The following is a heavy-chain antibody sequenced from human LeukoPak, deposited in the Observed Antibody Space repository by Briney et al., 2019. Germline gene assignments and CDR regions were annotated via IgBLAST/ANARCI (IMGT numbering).Heavy chain of an antibody. CDR3: AKGGGSYYYFDY. Sequence: GGSLRLSCAASGSTFSIYSMNWVRQAPGKGLEWVSSISSSRSFIYYADSVKGRFTISRDNAKNTLYLQMNSLRAEDTAVYYCAKGGGSYYYFDYWGQGTLVTVSS. V-gene: IGHV3-21*01. D-gene: IGHD1-26*01. J-gene: IGHJ4*02. CDR1: GSTFSIYS. CDR2: ISSSRSFI.